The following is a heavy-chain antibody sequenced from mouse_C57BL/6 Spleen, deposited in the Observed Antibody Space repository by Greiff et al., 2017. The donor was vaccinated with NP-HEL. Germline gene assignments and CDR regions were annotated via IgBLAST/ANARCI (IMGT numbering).Heavy chain of an antibody. CDR2: IYPGSGST. V-gene: IGHV1-55*01. D-gene: IGHD1-1*01. CDR3: ARRGYYGSSYDYFDY. CDR1: GYTFTSYW. J-gene: IGHJ2*01. Sequence: VQLQQSGAELVKPGASVKMSCKASGYTFTSYWITWVKQRPGQGLEWIGDIYPGSGSTNYNEKFKSKATLTVDTSSSTAYIQLSSLTSEDSAVYYCARRGYYGSSYDYFDYWGQGTTLTVSS.